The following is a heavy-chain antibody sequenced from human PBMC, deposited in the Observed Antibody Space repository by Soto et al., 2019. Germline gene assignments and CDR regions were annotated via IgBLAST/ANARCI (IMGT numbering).Heavy chain of an antibody. CDR3: ACGDYEWYFDL. Sequence: PSETLSLTCTVSGGSISSSSSYWGLVRQPPGKGLEWIGTIYYSASTYYNPSLKSRVTISVDTSKNQFSLKLSSVTAADTAVYYCACGDYEWYFDLWGRGTLVTVS. CDR2: IYYSAST. D-gene: IGHD2-21*02. CDR1: GGSISSSSSY. J-gene: IGHJ2*01. V-gene: IGHV4-39*01.